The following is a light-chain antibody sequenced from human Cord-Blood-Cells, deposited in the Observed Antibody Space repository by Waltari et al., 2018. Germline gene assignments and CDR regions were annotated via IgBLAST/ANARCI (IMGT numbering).Light chain of an antibody. CDR1: SSYVGGYNY. Sequence: QPALTHPASVSGSPGQSNTISCTGTSSYVGGYNYVSWYKQHPGKAPKLMIYDVSNRPSGVSNRFSGSKSGNTASLTISGLQAEDEADYYCSSYTSSSTWVFGGGTKLTVL. CDR3: SSYTSSSTWV. J-gene: IGLJ3*02. V-gene: IGLV2-14*03. CDR2: DVS.